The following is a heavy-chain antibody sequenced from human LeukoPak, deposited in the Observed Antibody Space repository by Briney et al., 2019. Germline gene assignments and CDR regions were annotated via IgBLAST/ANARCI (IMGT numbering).Heavy chain of an antibody. CDR3: ARGRGYDILTGYYNRWAKINYFDY. CDR1: GGLISISTYY. Sequence: PSETLSLTCTVSGGLISISTYYWGWIRQPPGKGLEWIGEINHSGSTNYNPSLKSRVTISVDMSKNQFSLKLSSVTAADTAVYYCARGRGYDILTGYYNRWAKINYFDYWGQGTLVTVSS. J-gene: IGHJ4*02. D-gene: IGHD3-9*01. CDR2: INHSGST. V-gene: IGHV4-39*07.